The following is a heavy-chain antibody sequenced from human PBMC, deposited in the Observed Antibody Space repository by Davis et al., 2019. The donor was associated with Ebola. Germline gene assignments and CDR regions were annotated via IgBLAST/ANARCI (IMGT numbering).Heavy chain of an antibody. J-gene: IGHJ6*03. CDR3: ARMDGDLYYYYYYMDV. D-gene: IGHD4-17*01. Sequence: PSETLSLTCTVSGGSISSYYWSWIRQPAGKGLEWIGYIYYSGSTNYNPSLKSRVTISVDTSKNQFSLKLSSVTAADTAVYYCARMDGDLYYYYYYMDVWGKGTTVTVSS. CDR2: IYYSGST. V-gene: IGHV4-59*01. CDR1: GGSISSYY.